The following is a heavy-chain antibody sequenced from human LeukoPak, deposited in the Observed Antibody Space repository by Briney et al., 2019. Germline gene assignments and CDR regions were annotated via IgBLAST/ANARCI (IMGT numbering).Heavy chain of an antibody. CDR2: ISDDGSNK. CDR3: AKEEGYCSGGSCYEDPSYDY. Sequence: GGSLRLSCAASGFTLSSYAMHWVRQAPGKGLEWVAVISDDGSNKYYADSVKGRFTISRDNSKNTLYLQMNSLRTEDTAVYYCAKEEGYCSGGSCYEDPSYDYWGQGTLVTVSS. D-gene: IGHD2-15*01. J-gene: IGHJ4*02. CDR1: GFTLSSYA. V-gene: IGHV3-30-3*01.